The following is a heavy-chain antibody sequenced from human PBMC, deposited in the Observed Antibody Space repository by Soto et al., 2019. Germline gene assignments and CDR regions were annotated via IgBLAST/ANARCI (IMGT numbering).Heavy chain of an antibody. V-gene: IGHV4-59*07. Sequence: QVQLQESGPGLVRPSDTLSLIGKISGGSISTYYWTWIRQSPGKGLEWIGYVSYLGNTNYNPSLKSRVTISVDTPKIQFSLNLGSVTAADTAMYYCASEGAGRAPINIWSPGTMGTVSS. CDR3: ASEGAGRAPINI. J-gene: IGHJ3*02. D-gene: IGHD2-21*01. CDR2: VSYLGNT. CDR1: GGSISTYY.